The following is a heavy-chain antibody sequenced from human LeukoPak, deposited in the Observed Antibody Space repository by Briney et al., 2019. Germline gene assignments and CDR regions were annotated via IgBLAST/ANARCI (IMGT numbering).Heavy chain of an antibody. CDR1: EYTFTSFY. J-gene: IGHJ4*02. V-gene: IGHV1-46*01. CDR2: INPGVGST. Sequence: ASVKVSCKASEYTFTSFYMLWVRQAPGQGLEWMGIINPGVGSTSYAQKFQGRVTMTSDTSTSTVYMELSSLRSEDTAIYYCARDQAAVGTGIDYWGQGTLVTVSS. CDR3: ARDQAAVGTGIDY. D-gene: IGHD6-13*01.